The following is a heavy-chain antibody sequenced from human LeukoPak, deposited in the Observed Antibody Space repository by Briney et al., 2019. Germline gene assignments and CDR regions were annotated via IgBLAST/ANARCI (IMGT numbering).Heavy chain of an antibody. Sequence: GASVKVSCKASGYTFTGHFMHWVRQAPGQGLEWMGWISAYNGNTNYAQKLQGRVTMTRDTSISTAYMELSRLRSDDTAVCYCARVLVDYFDYWGQGTLVTVSS. CDR1: GYTFTGHF. CDR2: ISAYNGNT. V-gene: IGHV1-2*02. J-gene: IGHJ4*02. CDR3: ARVLVDYFDY.